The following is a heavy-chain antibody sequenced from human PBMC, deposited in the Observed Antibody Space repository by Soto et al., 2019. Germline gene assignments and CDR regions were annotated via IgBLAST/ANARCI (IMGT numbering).Heavy chain of an antibody. Sequence: QVHLVESGGGVVQPGRSLRLSCAASGFSFSTYGMHWVRQAPGKGLEWVAFISNDGSNKYNADSVKGRFTSSRDNSKNTLYLQMNSLRAEDTAVYYGANGFGNYWAFDYWGQGTLVTVSS. CDR3: ANGFGNYWAFDY. CDR1: GFSFSTYG. V-gene: IGHV3-30*18. CDR2: ISNDGSNK. J-gene: IGHJ4*02. D-gene: IGHD1-26*01.